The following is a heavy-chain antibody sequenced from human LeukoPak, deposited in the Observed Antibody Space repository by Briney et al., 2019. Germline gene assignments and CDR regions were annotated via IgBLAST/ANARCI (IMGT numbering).Heavy chain of an antibody. CDR3: ASWAGTATGFSGPFDY. D-gene: IGHD6-13*01. Sequence: GGSLRLSCAASGLTFSSHSMNWVRQAPGKGLEWLSHISSSSTIYYADSVKGRFTISRDNAKNSLYLQMNSLRAEDTAVYYCASWAGTATGFSGPFDYWGQGTLVTVSS. J-gene: IGHJ4*02. CDR1: GLTFSSHS. CDR2: ISSSSTI. V-gene: IGHV3-48*01.